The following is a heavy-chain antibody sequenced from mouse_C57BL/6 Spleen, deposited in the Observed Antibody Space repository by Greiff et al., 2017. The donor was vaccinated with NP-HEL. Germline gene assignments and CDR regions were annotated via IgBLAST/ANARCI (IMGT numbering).Heavy chain of an antibody. CDR3: ARGIDYCSSSYHFDY. CDR1: GYTFTSYW. CDR2: IHPNSGST. Sequence: QVQLQQPGAELVKPGASVKLSCKASGYTFTSYWMHWVKQRPGQGLEWIGMIHPNSGSTNYNEKFKSKATLTVDKSSSTAYMQLSSLTSEDSAVYESARGIDYCSSSYHFDYWGQGTTLTVSS. D-gene: IGHD1-1*02. J-gene: IGHJ2*01. V-gene: IGHV1-64*01.